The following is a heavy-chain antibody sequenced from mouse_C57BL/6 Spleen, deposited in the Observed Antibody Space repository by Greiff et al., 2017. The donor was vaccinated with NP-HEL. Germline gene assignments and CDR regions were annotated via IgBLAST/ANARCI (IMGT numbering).Heavy chain of an antibody. CDR3: VRDGSSGAMDY. D-gene: IGHD1-1*01. CDR1: GFTFNTYA. CDR2: IRRKSSNYAT. V-gene: IGHV10-3*01. J-gene: IGHJ4*01. Sequence: EVMLVESGGGLVQPKGSLKLSCAASGFTFNTYAMHWVRQAPGKGLEWVARIRRKSSNYATYYADSVKDRFTISRDDSQSMLYLQMNNLKTEDTAMYYCVRDGSSGAMDYWGQGTSVTVSS.